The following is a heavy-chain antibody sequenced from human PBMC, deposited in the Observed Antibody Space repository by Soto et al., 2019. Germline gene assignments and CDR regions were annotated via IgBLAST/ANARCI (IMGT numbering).Heavy chain of an antibody. CDR1: GFTFSSYA. CDR3: AKDLWDIVVVPAALDP. J-gene: IGHJ5*02. Sequence: GGSLRLSCAASGFTFSSYAMSWVRQAPGKGLEWVSAISGSGGNTYYADSVKGRFTISRDNSKNTLYLQMNSLRAEDTAVYYCAKDLWDIVVVPAALDPWGQGTLVTVSS. D-gene: IGHD2-2*01. V-gene: IGHV3-23*01. CDR2: ISGSGGNT.